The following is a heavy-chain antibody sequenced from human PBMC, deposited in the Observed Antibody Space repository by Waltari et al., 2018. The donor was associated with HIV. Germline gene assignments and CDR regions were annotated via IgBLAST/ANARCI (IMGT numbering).Heavy chain of an antibody. Sequence: QVQLQQWGAGLLKPSETLSLTCAVYGGSFSGYYWSWIRQPPGKGLEWIGEINHSGSTNHNPSLKSRVTISVDTSKNQFSLKLSSVTAADTAVYYCARSAGGYLSEYFQHWGQGTLVTVSS. V-gene: IGHV4-34*01. CDR2: INHSGST. CDR3: ARSAGGYLSEYFQH. J-gene: IGHJ1*01. CDR1: GGSFSGYY. D-gene: IGHD2-8*02.